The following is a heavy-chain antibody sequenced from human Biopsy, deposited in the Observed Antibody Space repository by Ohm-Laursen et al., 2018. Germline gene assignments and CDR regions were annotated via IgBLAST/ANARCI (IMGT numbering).Heavy chain of an antibody. CDR1: GYTFTDYY. V-gene: IGHV1-2*02. Sequence: ASVKVSCKASGYTFTDYYIHWMRQAPGQGLEWMGWINPATGETRYAQRFQGRVTMTRDTSVTTAYMQLSSLTSDDTALYYCAKPSGGVSTIGFDPWGQGTQVIVSS. CDR2: INPATGET. J-gene: IGHJ5*02. CDR3: AKPSGGVSTIGFDP. D-gene: IGHD3-16*01.